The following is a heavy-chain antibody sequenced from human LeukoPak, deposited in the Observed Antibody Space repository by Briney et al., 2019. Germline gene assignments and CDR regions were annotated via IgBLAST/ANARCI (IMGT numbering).Heavy chain of an antibody. V-gene: IGHV1-8*01. D-gene: IGHD3-10*01. Sequence: ASVKVSCKASGFPFTRYDINWVRRTSAQGIEWMGWMNPNTGNTGYAQKFQGRVTMTRDTSTSTAYMELRDLRSEDTAVYYCVRDGEGVAISVNYWFDPWGQGTLVTVSS. CDR2: MNPNTGNT. CDR1: GFPFTRYD. J-gene: IGHJ5*02. CDR3: VRDGEGVAISVNYWFDP.